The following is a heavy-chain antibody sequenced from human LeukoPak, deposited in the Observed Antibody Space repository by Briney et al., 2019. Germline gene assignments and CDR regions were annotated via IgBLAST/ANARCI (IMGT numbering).Heavy chain of an antibody. Sequence: SETLSLTCTVSGGSISSYYWSWIRQPPGKGLEWIGYIYYSGSTNYNPSLKSRVTISVDTSKNQFSLKLSSVTAADTAVYYCAREKSSSVVITNAAFDIWGQGTMVTVSS. J-gene: IGHJ3*02. CDR3: AREKSSSVVITNAAFDI. CDR2: IYYSGST. V-gene: IGHV4-59*01. D-gene: IGHD3-22*01. CDR1: GGSISSYY.